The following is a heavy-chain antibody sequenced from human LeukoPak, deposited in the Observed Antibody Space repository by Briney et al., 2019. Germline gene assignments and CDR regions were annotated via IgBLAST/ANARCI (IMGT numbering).Heavy chain of an antibody. CDR1: GGSFSGYY. Sequence: SETLSLTCAVYGGSFSGYYWSWIRQPPGKGLEWIGENTHNGSANYNPSLKSRVTISVDTSKNQFSLKLSSVTAADTAVYYCARKSAYRRPIDYWGQGTLVTVSS. CDR3: ARKSAYRRPIDY. J-gene: IGHJ4*02. V-gene: IGHV4-34*01. D-gene: IGHD3-16*01. CDR2: NTHNGSA.